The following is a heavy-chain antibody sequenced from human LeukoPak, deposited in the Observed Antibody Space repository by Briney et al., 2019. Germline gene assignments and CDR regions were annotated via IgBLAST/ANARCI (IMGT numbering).Heavy chain of an antibody. Sequence: GGSLRLSCAASGFTFSSYAMHWVRQAPGKGLEWVAVISYDGSNKYYADSVKGRFTISRDNSKNTLYLQMNSLRAEDTAVYYCAGEGRGVIDYWGQGTLVTVSS. V-gene: IGHV3-30*04. CDR3: AGEGRGVIDY. CDR1: GFTFSSYA. J-gene: IGHJ4*02. D-gene: IGHD3-10*01. CDR2: ISYDGSNK.